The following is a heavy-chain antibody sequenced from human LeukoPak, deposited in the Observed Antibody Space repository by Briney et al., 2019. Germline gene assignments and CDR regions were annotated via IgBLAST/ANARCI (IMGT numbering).Heavy chain of an antibody. D-gene: IGHD6-19*01. Sequence: GGSLRLSCAASGFTFDDYAMHWVRQAPGKGLEWVSLISGDGGSTYYAGSVKGRFAISRDNSKNSLYLQMNSLRTEDTALYYCAKDPESVAVAGTGDYWGQGTLVTVSS. J-gene: IGHJ4*02. CDR2: ISGDGGST. CDR1: GFTFDDYA. CDR3: AKDPESVAVAGTGDY. V-gene: IGHV3-43*02.